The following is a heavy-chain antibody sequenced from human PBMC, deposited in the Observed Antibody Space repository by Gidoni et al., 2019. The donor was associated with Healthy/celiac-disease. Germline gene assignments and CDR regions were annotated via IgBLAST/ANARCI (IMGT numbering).Heavy chain of an antibody. J-gene: IGHJ4*02. CDR3: ASGVEYGVQPNDY. CDR1: GFTFSSYG. Sequence: QVQLVASGVGVFQPGRSLRLSCAASGFTFSSYGMHWVRQAPGKGLEWVAVIWYDGSNKYYADSVKGRFTISRDNSKNTLYLQMNSLRAEDTAVYYCASGVEYGVQPNDYWGQGTLVTVSS. CDR2: IWYDGSNK. D-gene: IGHD4-17*01. V-gene: IGHV3-33*01.